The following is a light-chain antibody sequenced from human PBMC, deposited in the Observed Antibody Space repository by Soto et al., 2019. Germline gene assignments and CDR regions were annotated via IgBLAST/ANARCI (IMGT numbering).Light chain of an antibody. V-gene: IGLV1-44*01. CDR3: AAWDDSLNGHLV. CDR2: NNN. Sequence: QSVLTQPPSASGTPGQRVTISCSGGSSNIGRYTVNWYQQLPGTAPKLLMYNNNQRPSGVPDRFSGYKSGTSASLAISGLQSEDETDYYCAAWDDSLNGHLVFGGGTKRTVL. CDR1: SSNIGRYT. J-gene: IGLJ2*01.